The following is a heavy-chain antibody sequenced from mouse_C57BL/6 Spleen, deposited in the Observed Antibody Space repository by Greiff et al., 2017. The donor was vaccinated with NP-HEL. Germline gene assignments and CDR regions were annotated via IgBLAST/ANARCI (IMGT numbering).Heavy chain of an antibody. CDR2: ISSGGSYT. J-gene: IGHJ2*01. CDR1: GFTFSSYG. Sequence: EVQLVESGGDLVKPGGSLKLSCAASGFTFSSYGMSWVRQTPDKRLEWVATISSGGSYTYYPDSVKGRFTISRDNAKNTLYLQMSSLKSEDTAMYYCARANSHFDYWGQGTTLTVSS. CDR3: ARANSHFDY. V-gene: IGHV5-6*01. D-gene: IGHD4-1*01.